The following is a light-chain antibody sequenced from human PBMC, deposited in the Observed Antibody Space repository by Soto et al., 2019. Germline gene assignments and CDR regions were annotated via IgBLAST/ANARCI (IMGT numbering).Light chain of an antibody. J-gene: IGKJ5*01. CDR1: QSVGSS. V-gene: IGKV3-11*01. CDR3: QQRSNWPLT. Sequence: EIVLTQSPSTLSLSPGERPTLSCRASQSVGSSLAWYQQRPGQAPRLLIYDAFIRATGLPARFSGSESGTDFTLTISSLEPEDFAVYYCQQRSNWPLTFGQGTRVEIK. CDR2: DAF.